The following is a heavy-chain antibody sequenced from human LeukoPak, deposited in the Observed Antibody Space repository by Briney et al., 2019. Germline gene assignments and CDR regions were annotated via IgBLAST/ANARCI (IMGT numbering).Heavy chain of an antibody. CDR3: ARGHYDMRV. CDR1: EFAFSNSW. Sequence: QTGGSLRLSCVASEFAFSNSWMTWVRQTPGKGLEWVANINQGGGEKHYVDSLKGRFTISRDNTKKSLFLQVDSLRAEDTAIYYCARGHYDMRVWGQGTTVTVSS. V-gene: IGHV3-7*05. CDR2: INQGGGEK. J-gene: IGHJ6*02.